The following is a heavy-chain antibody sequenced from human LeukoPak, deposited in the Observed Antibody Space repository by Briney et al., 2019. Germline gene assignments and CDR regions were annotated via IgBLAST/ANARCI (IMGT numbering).Heavy chain of an antibody. CDR3: AKDRKEQLVVDY. CDR1: GFTFSSYS. D-gene: IGHD6-6*01. V-gene: IGHV3-21*04. CDR2: ISSSSSYI. J-gene: IGHJ4*02. Sequence: PGGSLRLSCAASGFTFSSYSMNWVRQAPGKGLEWVSSISSSSSYIYYADSVKGRFTISRDNSKNTLYLQMNSLRAEDTAVYYCAKDRKEQLVVDYWGQGTLVTVSS.